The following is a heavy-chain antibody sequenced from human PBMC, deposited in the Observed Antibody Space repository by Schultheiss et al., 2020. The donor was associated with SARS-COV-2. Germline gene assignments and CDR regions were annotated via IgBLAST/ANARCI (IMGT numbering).Heavy chain of an antibody. D-gene: IGHD6-19*01. CDR2: IYYSGST. CDR1: GGSFSDYY. CDR3: ARHVSSGWPVLNY. V-gene: IGHV4-39*01. J-gene: IGHJ4*02. Sequence: SETLSLTCAVYGGSFSDYYWGWIRQPPGKGLEWIGSIYYSGSTYYNPSLKSRVTISVDTSKNQFSLKLSSVTAADTAVYYCARHVSSGWPVLNYWGQGTLVTVSS.